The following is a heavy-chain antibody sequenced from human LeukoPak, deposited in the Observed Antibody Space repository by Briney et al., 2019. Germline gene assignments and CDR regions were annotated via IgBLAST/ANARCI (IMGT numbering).Heavy chain of an antibody. D-gene: IGHD2-8*02. V-gene: IGHV3-48*01. J-gene: IGHJ4*02. CDR3: ARSRTGNYFDY. CDR1: GFAFSGYS. Sequence: GGSLRLSCAASGFAFSGYSMNWVRQAPGKGLEWLSYIGSGSSTIYYADSVKGRFTISRDNAKNSLYLQMNSLRAEDTAVYYCARSRTGNYFDYWGQGTLVTVSS. CDR2: IGSGSSTI.